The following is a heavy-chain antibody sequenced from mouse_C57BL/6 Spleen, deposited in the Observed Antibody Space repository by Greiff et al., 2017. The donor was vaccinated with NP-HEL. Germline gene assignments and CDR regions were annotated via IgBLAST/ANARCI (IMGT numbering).Heavy chain of an antibody. CDR3: ARFYDGYSMDY. CDR2: IDPSDSYT. V-gene: IGHV1-69*01. J-gene: IGHJ4*01. CDR1: GYTFTSYW. Sequence: QVQLKQPGAELVMPGASVKLSCKASGYTFTSYWMHWVKQRPGQGLEWIGEIDPSDSYTNYNQKFKGKSTLTVDKSSSTAYMQLSSLTSEDSAVYYCARFYDGYSMDYWGQGTSVTVSS. D-gene: IGHD2-3*01.